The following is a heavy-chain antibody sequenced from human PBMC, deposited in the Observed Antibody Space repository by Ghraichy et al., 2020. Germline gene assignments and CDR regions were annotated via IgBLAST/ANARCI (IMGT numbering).Heavy chain of an antibody. V-gene: IGHV3-7*04. CDR3: ARGDYDDSRAYWVDAVDI. J-gene: IGHJ3*02. D-gene: IGHD3-22*01. CDR2: IKRDGSEK. Sequence: GGSLRLSCAASGFTFSSYWMSWVRQAPGKGLEWVANIKRDGSEKFYVDSVKGRFTLSRDNAKNSLSLQMNNLRAEDTAVYYCARGDYDDSRAYWVDAVDIWGQGTMVTVSS. CDR1: GFTFSSYW.